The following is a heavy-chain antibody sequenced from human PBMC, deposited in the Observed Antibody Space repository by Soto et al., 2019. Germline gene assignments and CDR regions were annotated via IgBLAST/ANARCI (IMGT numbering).Heavy chain of an antibody. J-gene: IGHJ3*02. D-gene: IGHD1-26*01. CDR2: ISHDGSYK. V-gene: IGHV3-30*18. Sequence: GSLRLSCAAPGFSFTTYVMHWVRQAPGKGLERVAVISHDGSYKYYGDAVRGRFTISRDTSKNAVYLEMNSLRPEDTAVYYCAKGLLAIVGTTLPRDAFNIWGQGTMVTVSS. CDR3: AKGLLAIVGTTLPRDAFNI. CDR1: GFSFTTYV.